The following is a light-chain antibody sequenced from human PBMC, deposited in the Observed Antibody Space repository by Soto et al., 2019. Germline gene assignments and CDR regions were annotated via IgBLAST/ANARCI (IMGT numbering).Light chain of an antibody. V-gene: IGKV3-15*01. CDR1: QSVSSN. CDR3: QHYNNCQPYT. J-gene: IGKJ2*01. CDR2: GAS. Sequence: DIVMTQSPATLSVSPGERATISCRSSQSVSSNLAWNQQQPGQAPRLLLYGASTRATGITARFSGSGSGTAFTLTISLLQSEAFAVYYCQHYNNCQPYTFGQGTKLDIK.